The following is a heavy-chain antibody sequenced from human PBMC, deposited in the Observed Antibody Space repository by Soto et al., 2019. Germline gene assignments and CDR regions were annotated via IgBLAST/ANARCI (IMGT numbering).Heavy chain of an antibody. V-gene: IGHV4-34*01. J-gene: IGHJ4*02. CDR2: INHSGST. CDR1: GGSFSGYY. Sequence: QVQLQQWGAGLLKPSETLSLTCAVYGGSFSGYYWSWIRQPPGKGLEWIGEINHSGSTNYNPSLKCRVAISVDTSKNQFSLKLSFVTAADTAVYYCARGSGYSGYDYFDYWGQGTLVTVSS. D-gene: IGHD5-12*01. CDR3: ARGSGYSGYDYFDY.